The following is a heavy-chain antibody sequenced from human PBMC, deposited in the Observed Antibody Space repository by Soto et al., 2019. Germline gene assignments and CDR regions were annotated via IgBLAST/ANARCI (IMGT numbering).Heavy chain of an antibody. Sequence: SETLSLTCAVYGGSFSGYYWSWIRLPPGKGLEWIGEINHSGSTNYNPSLKSRVTISVDTSKNQFSLKLSSVTAADTAVYYCARGFDDYGDLTLLGYSDYWGQGTLVTVSS. CDR2: INHSGST. CDR3: ARGFDDYGDLTLLGYSDY. J-gene: IGHJ4*02. V-gene: IGHV4-34*01. D-gene: IGHD4-17*01. CDR1: GGSFSGYY.